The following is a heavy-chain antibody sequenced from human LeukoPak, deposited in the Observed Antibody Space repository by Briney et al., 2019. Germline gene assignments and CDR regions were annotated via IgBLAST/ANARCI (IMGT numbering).Heavy chain of an antibody. CDR3: ARAFNIVVVVAATPADY. D-gene: IGHD2-15*01. CDR2: ISYDGSNK. CDR1: GFTFSSYA. J-gene: IGHJ4*02. V-gene: IGHV3-30-3*01. Sequence: GGSLRLSCAASGFTFSSYAMHWVRQAPGKGLGWVAVISYDGSNKYYADSVKGRFTISRDNSKNTLYLQMNSLRAEDTAVYYCARAFNIVVVVAATPADYWGQGTLVTVSS.